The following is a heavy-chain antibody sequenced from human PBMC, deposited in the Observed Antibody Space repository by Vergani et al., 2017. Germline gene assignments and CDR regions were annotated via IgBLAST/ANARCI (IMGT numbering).Heavy chain of an antibody. Sequence: QVQLVQSGAEVKKPGASVKVSCKASGYTFTSYYMHWVRQAPGQGLEWMGIINPSGGSTSYAQKFQGRVTISRDNSKNTLYLQMNSLRAEDTAVYYCARELEYYDSSGYQYFFDYWGQGTLVTVSS. CDR3: ARELEYYDSSGYQYFFDY. J-gene: IGHJ4*02. CDR2: INPSGGST. D-gene: IGHD3-22*01. CDR1: GYTFTSYY. V-gene: IGHV1-46*01.